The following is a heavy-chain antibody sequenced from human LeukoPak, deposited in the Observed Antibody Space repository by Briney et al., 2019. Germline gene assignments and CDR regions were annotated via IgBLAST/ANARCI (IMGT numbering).Heavy chain of an antibody. CDR2: LYYSGNT. D-gene: IGHD2-15*01. V-gene: IGHV4-59*01. CDR1: GVSISSYY. CDR3: ARAGGGYPFNY. Sequence: RTSETLSLTCTVSGVSISSYYWSWIRQPPGKGLEWIGYLYYSGNTNYNPSLKSRVTISVDTSKNQFSLKLSSVTAADTAVYYCARAGGGYPFNYWGQGTLVTVSS. J-gene: IGHJ4*02.